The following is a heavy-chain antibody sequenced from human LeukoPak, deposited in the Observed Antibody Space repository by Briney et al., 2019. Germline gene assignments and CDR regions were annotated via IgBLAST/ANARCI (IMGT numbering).Heavy chain of an antibody. CDR3: ARGVWFGERGEYYYYGMDV. J-gene: IGHJ6*02. CDR1: GGSFSDYY. CDR2: INHSGRT. V-gene: IGHV4-34*01. Sequence: PSETLSLTCAVYGGSFSDYYWSWGRQPPGKGLEWIGEINHSGRTNYNPSLKSRVTISVDTSKKQFSLKLSSVTAADTAVYYCARGVWFGERGEYYYYGMDVWGQGTTVTVSS. D-gene: IGHD3-10*01.